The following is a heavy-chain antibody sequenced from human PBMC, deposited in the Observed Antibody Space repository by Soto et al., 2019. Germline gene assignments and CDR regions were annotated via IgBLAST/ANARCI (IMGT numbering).Heavy chain of an antibody. CDR1: GFSFGSYA. J-gene: IGHJ4*02. D-gene: IGHD3-3*01. CDR3: ARWSYLDY. Sequence: AGSLRLSCAASGFSFGSYALSWVRQAPGKGLEWVSTISGSDGKTFYADSVKGRFPISRDTSQNTLYLQMNSLRADDTAIYYCARWSYLDYWGQGTRVTVSS. V-gene: IGHV3-23*01. CDR2: ISGSDGKT.